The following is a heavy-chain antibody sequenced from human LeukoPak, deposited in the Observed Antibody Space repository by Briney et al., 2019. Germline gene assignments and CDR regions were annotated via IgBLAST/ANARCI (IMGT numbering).Heavy chain of an antibody. CDR1: GGSISSYY. D-gene: IGHD5-18*01. CDR3: ASSGYSYGRDYFDY. V-gene: IGHV4-59*08. CDR2: IYYSGST. J-gene: IGHJ4*02. Sequence: SETLSLTCTVSGGSISSYYWSWIRQPPGKGLEWIGYIYYSGSTSYNPSLKSRVTISVDTSKNQFSLKLSSVTAADTAVYYCASSGYSYGRDYFDYWGQGTLVTVSS.